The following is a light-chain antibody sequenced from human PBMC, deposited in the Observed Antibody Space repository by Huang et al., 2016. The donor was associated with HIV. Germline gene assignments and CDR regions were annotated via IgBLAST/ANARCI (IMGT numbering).Light chain of an antibody. Sequence: EVVLTQSPDTLSLSPGERTTLSCRASQNVSSYLAWYQQQADQTPSLLIYDASNRATGSPARFSGSGAGTDFTLTISSLEPIDSAVYCCQQRTSWPTFGQGTKLEI. CDR3: QQRTSWPT. CDR2: DAS. J-gene: IGKJ2*01. V-gene: IGKV3-11*01. CDR1: QNVSSY.